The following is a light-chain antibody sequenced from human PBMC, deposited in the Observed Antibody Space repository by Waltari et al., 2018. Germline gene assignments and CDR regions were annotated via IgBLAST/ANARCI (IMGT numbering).Light chain of an antibody. V-gene: IGLV3-1*01. J-gene: IGLJ1*01. Sequence: YDLTQPPSVSVSPGQTATITCSGDPFGNPYVSWYQQKPGQSPVLVIYRDSQRPSGIPQRFSGSNSANTGTLTISGTQVMDEADYYCLAWDTTTARYVFGTGTKVSVL. CDR2: RDS. CDR3: LAWDTTTARYV. CDR1: PFGNPY.